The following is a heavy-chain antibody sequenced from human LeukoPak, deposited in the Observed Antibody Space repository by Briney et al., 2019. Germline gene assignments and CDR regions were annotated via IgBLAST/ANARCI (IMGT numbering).Heavy chain of an antibody. CDR1: GYTFTGYY. CDR3: ARDPSGWYVFNY. V-gene: IGHV1-2*02. D-gene: IGHD6-19*01. J-gene: IGHJ4*02. Sequence: ASVTVSCKASGYTFTGYYMHWVRQAPGQGLEWMGWINPNSGGTNYAQKFQSRVTMTRDTSISTAYMELSRLRSDDTAVYYCARDPSGWYVFNYWGQGTLVTVSS. CDR2: INPNSGGT.